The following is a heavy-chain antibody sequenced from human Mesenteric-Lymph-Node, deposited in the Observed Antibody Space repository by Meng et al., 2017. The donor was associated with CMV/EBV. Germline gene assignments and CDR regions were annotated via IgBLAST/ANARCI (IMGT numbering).Heavy chain of an antibody. CDR1: GGSFSGYY. CDR3: ARVSSVSSSSL. CDR2: IYQSGST. V-gene: IGHV4-34*01. D-gene: IGHD6-6*01. J-gene: IGHJ4*02. Sequence: GSLRLSCAVYGGSFSGYYWNWIRQPPGKGLEWIGEIYQSGSTNYNPSLKSRVTISIDTSKNQFSLKLRSVTAADTAVYYCARVSSVSSSSLWGQGTLVTVSS.